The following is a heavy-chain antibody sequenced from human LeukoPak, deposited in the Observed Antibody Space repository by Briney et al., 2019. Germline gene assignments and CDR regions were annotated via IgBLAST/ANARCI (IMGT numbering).Heavy chain of an antibody. CDR2: ISSSSSTI. D-gene: IGHD1-1*01. V-gene: IGHV3-48*04. Sequence: GGSLRLSCAASGFTFSSYTMNWVRQAPGKGLEWVSYISSSSSTIYYAGSVKGRFTISRDNAKNSLYLQMNSLRAEDTAVYYCTRDFWNLYENNDSNTDFYNWGQGTLLTGSS. CDR1: GFTFSSYT. J-gene: IGHJ4*02. CDR3: TRDFWNLYENNDSNTDFYN.